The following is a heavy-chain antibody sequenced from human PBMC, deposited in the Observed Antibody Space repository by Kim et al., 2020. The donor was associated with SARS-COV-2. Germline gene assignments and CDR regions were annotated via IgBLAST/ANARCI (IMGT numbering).Heavy chain of an antibody. Sequence: KRMASMEDIYYSESTNHTPALKSRCTISVAASKTQFSLKLSSVTAANTAVYYCARGRTIFGVVIEPFDYWGQGTLVTVSS. D-gene: IGHD3-3*01. CDR2: IYYSEST. CDR3: ARGRTIFGVVIEPFDY. J-gene: IGHJ4*02. V-gene: IGHV4-59*01.